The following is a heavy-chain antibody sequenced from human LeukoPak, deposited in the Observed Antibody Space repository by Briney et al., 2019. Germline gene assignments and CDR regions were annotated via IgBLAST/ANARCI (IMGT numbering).Heavy chain of an antibody. D-gene: IGHD2-21*02. Sequence: GGSLRLSCAASGFTFSSYGMHWVRQAPGKGLEWVTVISYDGSNEYYADSVKGRFTISRDNSKNTLYLQMNSLRPEDTAVYYCARADLAYCGGDCPDDAFDIWGQGTMVTVSS. V-gene: IGHV3-30*03. CDR1: GFTFSSYG. J-gene: IGHJ3*02. CDR3: ARADLAYCGGDCPDDAFDI. CDR2: ISYDGSNE.